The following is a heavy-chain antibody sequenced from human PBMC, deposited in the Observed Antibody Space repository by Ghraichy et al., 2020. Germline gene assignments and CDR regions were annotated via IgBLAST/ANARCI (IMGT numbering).Heavy chain of an antibody. D-gene: IGHD4-17*01. Sequence: ESLNISCTVSGGSISSYYWSWIRQPPGKGLEWIGYIYYSGSTNYNPSLKSRVTISVDTSKNQFSLKLSSVTAADTAVYYCARVGYGDYLDAFDIWGQGTMVTVSS. V-gene: IGHV4-59*01. CDR1: GGSISSYY. CDR3: ARVGYGDYLDAFDI. J-gene: IGHJ3*02. CDR2: IYYSGST.